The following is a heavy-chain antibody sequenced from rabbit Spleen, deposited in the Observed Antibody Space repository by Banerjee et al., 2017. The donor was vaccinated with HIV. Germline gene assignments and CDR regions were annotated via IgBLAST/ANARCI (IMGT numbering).Heavy chain of an antibody. Sequence: QSLEESGGDLVKPGASLTLTCTASGFSFSSSYYMCWVRQAPGKGLELIACIYTYSGSTWYASWAKGRFTISKSTSLNTVTLQMTSLTAADTATYFCARDAAGREDFNLWGQGTLVTVS. CDR2: IYTYSGST. CDR1: GFSFSSSYY. J-gene: IGHJ4*01. V-gene: IGHV1S40*01. D-gene: IGHD4-2*01. CDR3: ARDAAGREDFNL.